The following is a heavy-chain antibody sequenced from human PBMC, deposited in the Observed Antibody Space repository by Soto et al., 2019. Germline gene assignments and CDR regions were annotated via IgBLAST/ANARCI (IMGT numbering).Heavy chain of an antibody. CDR3: ARDLWGYCGTDCYPLDV. V-gene: IGHV4-59*01. J-gene: IGHJ6*02. D-gene: IGHD2-21*02. Sequence: QVQLQESGPGRVKPSETLSLTCTVSGGTISRYYWRWIRQPPVKGLEWIGYMYNTGSTVYNPSFKSRVTISVDTSKNQFSLKLNSVTAADTAVYYCARDLWGYCGTDCYPLDVWGQGTTVTVSS. CDR2: MYNTGST. CDR1: GGTISRYY.